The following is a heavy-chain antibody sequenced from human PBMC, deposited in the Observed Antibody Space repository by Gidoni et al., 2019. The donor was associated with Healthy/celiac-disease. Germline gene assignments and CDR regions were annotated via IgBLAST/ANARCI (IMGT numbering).Heavy chain of an antibody. CDR2: IKQGGSEK. Sequence: EVQLVESGGGLVQPGGSLRLYCAASGFTFSSYWMRWVRQAPGKGLEGVANIKQGGSEKYYVDSVKGRFTISRDNAKNSLYLQMNSLRAEDTAVYYCARDLILYSSSWSNFDYWGQGTLVTVSS. D-gene: IGHD6-13*01. CDR1: GFTFSSYW. J-gene: IGHJ4*02. V-gene: IGHV3-7*01. CDR3: ARDLILYSSSWSNFDY.